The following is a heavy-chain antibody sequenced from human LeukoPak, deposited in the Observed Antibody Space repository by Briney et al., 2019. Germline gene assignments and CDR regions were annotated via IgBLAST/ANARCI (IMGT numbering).Heavy chain of an antibody. V-gene: IGHV4-31*03. J-gene: IGHJ2*01. CDR2: IYYGGST. D-gene: IGHD3-9*01. Sequence: SQTLSLTCTVSGGSISSGNFYWSWIRQHPGKGPEWIVYIYYGGSTYYNPSLKSRVTISVDTSKNQFSLKLSSVTAADTAVYYCARYYRDHDILTGYYIAWYFDLWGRGTLVTVSS. CDR3: ARYYRDHDILTGYYIAWYFDL. CDR1: GGSISSGNFY.